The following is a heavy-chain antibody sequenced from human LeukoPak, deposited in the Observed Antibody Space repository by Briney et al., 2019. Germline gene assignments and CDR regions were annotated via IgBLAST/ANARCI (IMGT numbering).Heavy chain of an antibody. Sequence: SETLSLTCAVSGASISSYDWSWIRQPPGKGLEWIGGIYNSGRTNDNPSLKSRVTISKDTSKNQFSLKLSSVTAADTAVYYCATTGYSSVFPFDYWGQGTLVTVSS. CDR1: GASISSYD. V-gene: IGHV4-59*01. J-gene: IGHJ4*02. D-gene: IGHD6-19*01. CDR2: IYNSGRT. CDR3: ATTGYSSVFPFDY.